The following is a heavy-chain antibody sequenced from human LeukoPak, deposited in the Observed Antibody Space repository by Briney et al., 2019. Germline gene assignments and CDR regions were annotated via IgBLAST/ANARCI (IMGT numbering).Heavy chain of an antibody. CDR3: ARVGTWIQLWLDY. Sequence: GGSLRLSCAASGFTFSSYEMNWVRQAPGKGLEWVSYISSSGSTIYYADSVKGRFTISRDNAKNSLYLQMNSLRAEDTAVYHCARVGTWIQLWLDYWGQGTLVTVSS. J-gene: IGHJ4*02. D-gene: IGHD5-18*01. CDR1: GFTFSSYE. CDR2: ISSSGSTI. V-gene: IGHV3-48*03.